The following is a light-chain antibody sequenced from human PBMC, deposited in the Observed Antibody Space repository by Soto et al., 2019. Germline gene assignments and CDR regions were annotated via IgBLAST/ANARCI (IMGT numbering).Light chain of an antibody. CDR1: QSVSSSY. CDR3: QQYDSSWT. V-gene: IGKV3-20*01. Sequence: EIVLTQSPGTLSLSPGEIATLSFSASQSVSSSYLAWYQQKPGQAPRLLIYGASSRATGIPDRFSGSGSGTDFTLTISRLEPEDFAVYYCQQYDSSWTFGQGTKVDIK. CDR2: GAS. J-gene: IGKJ1*01.